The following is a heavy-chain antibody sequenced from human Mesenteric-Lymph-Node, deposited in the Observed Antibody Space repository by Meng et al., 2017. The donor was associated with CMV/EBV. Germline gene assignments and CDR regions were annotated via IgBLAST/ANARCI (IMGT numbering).Heavy chain of an antibody. J-gene: IGHJ5*02. D-gene: IGHD5-18*01. CDR3: ARNLYSYGSNWFDP. Sequence: SGGSLISSGYYWGWIRQPPGKGLEWIGSIYYTGSTYYNASLESRVTISVDTSKNQLSLRLNSVTAADTAVYYCARNLYSYGSNWFDPWGQGTLVTVSS. CDR2: IYYTGST. V-gene: IGHV4-39*01. CDR1: GGSLISSGYY.